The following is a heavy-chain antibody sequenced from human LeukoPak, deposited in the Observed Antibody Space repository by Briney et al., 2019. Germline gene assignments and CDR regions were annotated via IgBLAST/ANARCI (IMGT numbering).Heavy chain of an antibody. CDR3: ARRTYFDL. Sequence: SETLSLTCTVSGGSISSYYWSWIRQPPGKGLEWIGYIYYSGSTTYNPSLKSRVTISVDTSKNQFSLKLSSVTAADTAVYYYARRTYFDLWGRGTLVTVSS. CDR2: IYYSGST. CDR1: GGSISSYY. V-gene: IGHV4-59*08. J-gene: IGHJ2*01.